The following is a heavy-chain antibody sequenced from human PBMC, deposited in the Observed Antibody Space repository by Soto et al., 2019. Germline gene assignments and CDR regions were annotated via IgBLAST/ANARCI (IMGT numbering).Heavy chain of an antibody. CDR2: ISSSSTTI. CDR3: ARGMDV. V-gene: IGHV3-48*01. CDR1: GFTFSGFA. Sequence: GGSLRLSCAASGFTFSGFAMYWIRQAPGKGLEWVSYISSSSTTIYYADSVKGRFTISRDNAKNSLYLQMNSLRAEDTAVYYCARGMDVWGQGTTVTVSS. J-gene: IGHJ6*02.